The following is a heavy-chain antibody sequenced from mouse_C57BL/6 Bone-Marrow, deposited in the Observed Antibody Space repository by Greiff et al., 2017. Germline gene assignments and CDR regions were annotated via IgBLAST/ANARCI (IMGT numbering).Heavy chain of an antibody. CDR1: GYTFTSYW. D-gene: IGHD3-2*02. V-gene: IGHV1-69*01. Sequence: VQLQQPGAELVMPGASVKLSCKASGYTFTSYWMHWVKQRPGQGLEWIGEIDPSDSYTNYNQKFKGKSTLTVDKSSSTAYMQLSSLTSEDSAVYYCARQLRLRSYAMDYWGQGTSVTVSS. J-gene: IGHJ4*01. CDR2: IDPSDSYT. CDR3: ARQLRLRSYAMDY.